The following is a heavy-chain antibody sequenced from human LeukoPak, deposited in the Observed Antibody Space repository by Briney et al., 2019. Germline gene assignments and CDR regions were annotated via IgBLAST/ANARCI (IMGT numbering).Heavy chain of an antibody. V-gene: IGHV4-38-2*02. CDR3: ARISITGTTRVDY. CDR1: GYSISSGYY. J-gene: IGHJ4*02. D-gene: IGHD1-7*01. CDR2: IYHSGST. Sequence: SETLSLTCTVSGYSISSGYYWGWIRQPPGKGLEWIGSIYHSGSTYYNPSLKSRVTISVDTSKNQFSLKLSSVTAADTAVYYCARISITGTTRVDYWGQGTLVTVSS.